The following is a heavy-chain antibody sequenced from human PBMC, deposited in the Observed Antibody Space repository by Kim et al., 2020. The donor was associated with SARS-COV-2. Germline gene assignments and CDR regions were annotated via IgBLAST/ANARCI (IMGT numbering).Heavy chain of an antibody. J-gene: IGHJ6*03. CDR3: AGHHDYGVKTGHYYMDV. V-gene: IGHV4-39*01. CDR1: AGSISGGSFY. CDR2: IFFTGST. D-gene: IGHD4-17*01. Sequence: SETLSLTCTVSAGSISGGSFYWGWIRQPPGKGLEWIGSIFFTGSTYYNPSLESRVNILLDTPKNQFSLTLTSVTAADTAVYYCAGHHDYGVKTGHYYMDVWGNGTTLTVSS.